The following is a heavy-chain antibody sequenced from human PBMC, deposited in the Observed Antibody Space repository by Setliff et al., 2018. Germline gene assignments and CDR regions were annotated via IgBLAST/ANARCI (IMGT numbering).Heavy chain of an antibody. CDR1: GGSISSSSYY. CDR3: ARLGGSSTSGGFYYFYYYMDV. J-gene: IGHJ6*03. CDR2: IYYSGST. D-gene: IGHD2-2*01. Sequence: SEPLSLTCTVSGGSISSSSYYWGWIRQPPGKGLEWIGSIYYSGSTYYNPSLKSRVTISVDTSKNQFSLNLSSVTAADTAVYYCARLGGSSTSGGFYYFYYYMDVWGKGTTVTVS. V-gene: IGHV4-39*01.